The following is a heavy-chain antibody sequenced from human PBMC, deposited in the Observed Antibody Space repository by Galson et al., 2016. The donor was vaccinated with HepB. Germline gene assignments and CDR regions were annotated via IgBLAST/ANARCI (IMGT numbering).Heavy chain of an antibody. CDR3: ARDIDHYDTNGYLDY. Sequence: QSGAEVKKPGESLKISCKVSGYKFTDFWIAWVRQMPGKGMEWMGIIFPADSDTRYSPSFQGQVTMSADKSTSTAYLEWSSLKASDTAIYYCARDIDHYDTNGYLDYWGQGTQVTVSS. CDR1: GYKFTDFW. V-gene: IGHV5-51*01. J-gene: IGHJ4*02. D-gene: IGHD3-22*01. CDR2: IFPADSDT.